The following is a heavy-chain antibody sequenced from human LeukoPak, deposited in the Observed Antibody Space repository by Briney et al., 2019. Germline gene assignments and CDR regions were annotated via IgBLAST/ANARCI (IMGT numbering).Heavy chain of an antibody. CDR2: ISSSGSTI. V-gene: IGHV3-48*03. Sequence: GGSLRLSCAASGFTFSSYEMNWVRQAPGKGLEWVSYISSSGSTIYYADSVKGRFTISRDNAKNSLYLQMNSLRAEDTAVYYCARGSRYYDILTGENYFDYWGQGTLVTVSS. CDR1: GFTFSSYE. J-gene: IGHJ4*02. D-gene: IGHD3-9*01. CDR3: ARGSRYYDILTGENYFDY.